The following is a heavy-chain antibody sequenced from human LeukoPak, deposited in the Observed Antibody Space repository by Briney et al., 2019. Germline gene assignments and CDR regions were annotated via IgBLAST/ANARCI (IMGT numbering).Heavy chain of an antibody. CDR1: GGTFSSYA. CDR2: IIPIFGTA. V-gene: IGHV1-69*06. Sequence: ASVKVSCKASGGTFSSYAISWVRQAPGQGLEWMGGIIPIFGTANYAQKFQGRVTITADKSTSTAYMELSSLRSDDTAVYYCARGHDYVWGSYREPGYFDYWGQGTLVTVSS. J-gene: IGHJ4*02. CDR3: ARGHDYVWGSYREPGYFDY. D-gene: IGHD3-16*02.